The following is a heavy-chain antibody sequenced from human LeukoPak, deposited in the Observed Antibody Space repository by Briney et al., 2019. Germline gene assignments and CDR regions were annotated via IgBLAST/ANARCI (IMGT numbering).Heavy chain of an antibody. CDR1: GYTFTSYY. J-gene: IGHJ5*02. CDR3: ARDRGWFDP. CDR2: MNPNSGNT. Sequence: ASVKVSCKASGYTFTSYYMHWVRQATGQGLEWMGWMNPNSGNTGYAQKFQGRVTITRNTTISTAYMELSSLRSEDTAVYYCARDRGWFDPWGQGTLVTVSS. V-gene: IGHV1-8*03.